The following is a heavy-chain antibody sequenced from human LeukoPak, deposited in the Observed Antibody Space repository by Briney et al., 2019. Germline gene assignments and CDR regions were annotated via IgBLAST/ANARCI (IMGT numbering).Heavy chain of an antibody. CDR1: GFTFSSYA. D-gene: IGHD3-10*01. Sequence: GGSLRLSCAASGFTFSSYAMSWVRQAPGKGLEWVSAISGSGGSTYYADSVKGRFTISRDNYKNTLYLQMNSLRAEDTAVYYCAKSLVLLWFGEFDYWGQGTLVTVSS. CDR2: ISGSGGST. V-gene: IGHV3-23*01. CDR3: AKSLVLLWFGEFDY. J-gene: IGHJ4*02.